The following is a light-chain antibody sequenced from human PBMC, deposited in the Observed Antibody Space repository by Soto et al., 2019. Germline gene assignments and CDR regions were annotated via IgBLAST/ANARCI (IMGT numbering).Light chain of an antibody. Sequence: DIQMTESPSTLSACVGDRVTITCRASQSISSWLAWYQQTPGNATKLLIYKASTLRSGVPSRFSGSGSGTEFTLTIRSLQPDDFATYYCQQYNTYLWTFGQGTKVDIK. V-gene: IGKV1-5*03. CDR3: QQYNTYLWT. CDR2: KAS. J-gene: IGKJ1*01. CDR1: QSISSW.